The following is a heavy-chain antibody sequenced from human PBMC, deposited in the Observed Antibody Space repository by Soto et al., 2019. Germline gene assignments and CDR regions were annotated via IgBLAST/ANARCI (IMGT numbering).Heavy chain of an antibody. CDR1: GFTFSSYS. V-gene: IGHV3-48*02. Sequence: PVGSLRLSCAASGFTFSSYSMNWVRQAPGKGLEWVSYISSSSSTIYYADSVKGRFTISRDNAKNSLYLQMNSLRDEDTAVYYCARDLFQKIVVVITTRRYGMDVWGQGTTVTVSS. CDR2: ISSSSSTI. J-gene: IGHJ6*02. D-gene: IGHD3-22*01. CDR3: ARDLFQKIVVVITTRRYGMDV.